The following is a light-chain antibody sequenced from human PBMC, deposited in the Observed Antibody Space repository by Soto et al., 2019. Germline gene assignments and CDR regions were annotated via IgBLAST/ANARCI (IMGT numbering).Light chain of an antibody. CDR1: RSNIWRNY. CDR2: RNN. J-gene: IGLJ3*02. V-gene: IGLV1-47*01. CDR3: AAWDDTLNGQV. Sequence: QSVLTQPPSASGTPGQRVSISCSGSRSNIWRNYVYWYQQLPGMAPKLLIQRNNERPSGVPDRFSGSKSGTSVSLAISGLRSEDEATYYCAAWDDTLNGQVFCGGTQLTVL.